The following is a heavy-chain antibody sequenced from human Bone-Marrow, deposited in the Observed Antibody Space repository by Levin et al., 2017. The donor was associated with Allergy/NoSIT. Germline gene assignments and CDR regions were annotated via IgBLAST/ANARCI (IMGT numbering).Heavy chain of an antibody. Sequence: PGGSLRLSCAASGFTFSSYGMHWVRQAPGKGLEWVAVISYDGSNKYYADSVKGRFTISRDNSKNTLYLQMNSLRAEDTAVYYCAKDSAITIFGVVQTSAFDIWGQGTMVTVSS. CDR3: AKDSAITIFGVVQTSAFDI. CDR1: GFTFSSYG. J-gene: IGHJ3*02. V-gene: IGHV3-30*18. D-gene: IGHD3-3*01. CDR2: ISYDGSNK.